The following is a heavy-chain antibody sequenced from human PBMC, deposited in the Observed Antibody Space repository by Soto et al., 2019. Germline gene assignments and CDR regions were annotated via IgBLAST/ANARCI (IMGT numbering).Heavy chain of an antibody. Sequence: PSETLSLTCTVSGGSISSGGYYWSWIRQHPGKGLEWIGYIYYSGSTYYNPSLKSRVTISVDTSKNQFSLKLSSVTAADTAVYYCAREDYYDFWSGYLHYWGQGTLVTVSS. V-gene: IGHV4-31*03. D-gene: IGHD3-3*01. J-gene: IGHJ4*02. CDR3: AREDYYDFWSGYLHY. CDR2: IYYSGST. CDR1: GGSISSGGYY.